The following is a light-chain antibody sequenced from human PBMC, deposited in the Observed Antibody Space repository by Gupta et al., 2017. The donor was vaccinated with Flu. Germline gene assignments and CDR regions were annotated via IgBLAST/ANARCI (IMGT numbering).Light chain of an antibody. J-gene: IGLJ3*02. Sequence: QSTLTQPRSVSGSPGQSVTISCTGTGSDIAAYNYVPWFQKKAGTAHKLIIYDVFERPSGVPDRFSGSKSGNTASLTISGLQTEDEGDYYCSSFAGRRIFAFGGGTQLTVL. V-gene: IGLV2-11*02. CDR2: DVF. CDR3: SSFAGRRIFA. CDR1: GSDIAAYNY.